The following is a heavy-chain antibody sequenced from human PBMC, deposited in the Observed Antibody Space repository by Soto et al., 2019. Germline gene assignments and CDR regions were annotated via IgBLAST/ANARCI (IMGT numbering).Heavy chain of an antibody. CDR3: ARGIGYCSSINCYSSRRLRFDA. CDR1: GGSFSGYY. Sequence: QVQLQQWGAGLLKPSETLSLTCAVYGGSFSGYYWTWIRQSPEKGLEWIGEVNHSGTTYYNPSLKPGVTISVHTPKHQFSLTMSSVTAADTAVYYCARGIGYCSSINCYSSRRLRFDAWGQGTLVTVSS. J-gene: IGHJ4*02. V-gene: IGHV4-34*01. D-gene: IGHD2-2*01. CDR2: VNHSGTT.